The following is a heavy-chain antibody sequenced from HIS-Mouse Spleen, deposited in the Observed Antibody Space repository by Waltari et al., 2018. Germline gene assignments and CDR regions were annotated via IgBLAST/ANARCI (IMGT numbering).Heavy chain of an antibody. V-gene: IGHV3-15*01. CDR3: TTVGYSSSWYNFDY. CDR2: IKSKTDGGTT. CDR1: GFPFSNAW. D-gene: IGHD6-13*01. J-gene: IGHJ4*02. Sequence: EVQLVESGGGLVKPGGSLRLSCAASGFPFSNAWMSWVRQAPGKGLEWVGRIKSKTDGGTTDYAAPVKGRFTISRDDSKNTLYLQMNSLKTEDTAVYYCTTVGYSSSWYNFDYWGQGTLVTVSS.